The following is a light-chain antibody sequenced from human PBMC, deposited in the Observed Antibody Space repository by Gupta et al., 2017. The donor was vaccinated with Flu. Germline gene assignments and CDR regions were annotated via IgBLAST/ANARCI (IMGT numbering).Light chain of an antibody. J-gene: IGKJ1*01. CDR1: QSISSW. V-gene: IGKV1-5*03. CDR2: KAS. Sequence: GDRVTITCRASQSISSWLAWYQQKPGKAPKLLIYKASSLQSGVPSRFSGSGSGTEFTLTISSLQPDDFATYYCQQYNDYSRTFGQGTKVEIK. CDR3: QQYNDYSRT.